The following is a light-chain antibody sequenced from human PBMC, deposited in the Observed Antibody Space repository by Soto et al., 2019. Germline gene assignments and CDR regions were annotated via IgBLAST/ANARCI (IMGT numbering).Light chain of an antibody. CDR2: STS. CDR1: QTIISY. Sequence: DIQMTQSPSSLSASVGDRVTITCRASQTIISYLNWFQQKPGKAPKLMIHSTSSLQSGVPSRFRGSGSGTDFTLTISSLQPEDSAIYYCLQHNSYPLTFGGGTKVDIK. J-gene: IGKJ4*01. V-gene: IGKV1-39*01. CDR3: LQHNSYPLT.